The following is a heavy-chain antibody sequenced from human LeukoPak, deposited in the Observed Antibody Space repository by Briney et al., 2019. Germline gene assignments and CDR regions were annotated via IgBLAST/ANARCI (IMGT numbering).Heavy chain of an antibody. CDR3: ARQVFFWSGYSSGWSAFDI. Sequence: RPSETLSLTCTVSGGSISSSSYYWGWIRQPPGKGLEWIGSIYYSGSTYYNPSLKSRVTISVDTSKNQFSLKLSSVTAADTAVYYCARQVFFWSGYSSGWSAFDIWGQGTMVTVSS. CDR2: IYYSGST. D-gene: IGHD6-19*01. V-gene: IGHV4-39*01. J-gene: IGHJ3*02. CDR1: GGSISSSSYY.